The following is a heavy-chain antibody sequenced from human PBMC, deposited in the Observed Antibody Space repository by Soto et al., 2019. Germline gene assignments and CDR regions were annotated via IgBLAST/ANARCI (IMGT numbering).Heavy chain of an antibody. J-gene: IGHJ4*02. V-gene: IGHV3-30*18. CDR1: GFTFGSYG. D-gene: IGHD1-26*01. CDR3: AKEGGLSGSYYISSSYYFDY. Sequence: QVQLVESGGGVVQPGRSLRLSCVASGFTFGSYGMHWVRQAPGKGLEWVAIISYDGSNTYYADSVKGRFTISRDNSKNTLYLQMNSLRAEDTSVYYCAKEGGLSGSYYISSSYYFDYWGQGTLFTVSS. CDR2: ISYDGSNT.